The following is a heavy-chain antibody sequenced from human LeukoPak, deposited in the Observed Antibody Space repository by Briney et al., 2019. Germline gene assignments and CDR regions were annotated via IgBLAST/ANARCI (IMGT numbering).Heavy chain of an antibody. Sequence: SETLSLTCTVSGGSISSYYGSWMRPSPEKGLECIGYIHYTGSTTYTPPLKSRVTIPVATSKPQFSLTLKSVTAAHRAVSYVAKGGDYGSGNDFRFDPWGPGNLVTVSS. CDR3: AKGGDYGSGNDFRFDP. CDR1: GGSISSYY. CDR2: IHYTGST. J-gene: IGHJ5*02. V-gene: IGHV4-59*01. D-gene: IGHD3-10*01.